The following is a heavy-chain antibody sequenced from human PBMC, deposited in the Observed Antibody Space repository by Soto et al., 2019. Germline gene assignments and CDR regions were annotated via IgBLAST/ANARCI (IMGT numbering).Heavy chain of an antibody. CDR1: GFTFSDYY. J-gene: IGHJ3*02. V-gene: IGHV3-11*01. CDR2: ISSSGSTI. CDR3: ASTISSSWYAAFDI. D-gene: IGHD6-13*01. Sequence: GGSLRLSCAASGFTFSDYYMSWIRQAPGKGLEWVSYISSSGSTIYYADSVKGRFTISRDNAKNSLYLQMNSLRAEDTAVYYCASTISSSWYAAFDIWGQGTMVTVSS.